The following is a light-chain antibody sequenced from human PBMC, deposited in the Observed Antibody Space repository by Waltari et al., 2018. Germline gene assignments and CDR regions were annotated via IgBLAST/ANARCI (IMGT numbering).Light chain of an antibody. Sequence: QLVLTQSPSASAFLGASVKLPCTLSSGHSSNIIAWHQQQPEKGPRYLMKVNSDGSHSKGDEIPDRFSGSSSGAERYLTISSLQSEDEADYYCQTGGHGTWVFGGGTKLTVL. CDR3: QTGGHGTWV. J-gene: IGLJ3*02. CDR1: SGHSSNI. CDR2: VNSDGSH. V-gene: IGLV4-69*01.